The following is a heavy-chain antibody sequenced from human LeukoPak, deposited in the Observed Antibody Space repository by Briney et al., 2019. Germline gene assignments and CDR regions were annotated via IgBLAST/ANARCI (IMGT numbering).Heavy chain of an antibody. CDR3: ARSRYNLDY. Sequence: GGSLRLSCAASGFTFSSYDMHWVRQAPGKGPEWVAIIRYDGSNENYADSVEGRFTISRDNSKKTLYLQMNSLRAEDTAVYYCARSRYNLDYWGQGTLVTVSS. J-gene: IGHJ4*02. CDR2: IRYDGSNE. V-gene: IGHV3-33*01. CDR1: GFTFSSYD. D-gene: IGHD5-24*01.